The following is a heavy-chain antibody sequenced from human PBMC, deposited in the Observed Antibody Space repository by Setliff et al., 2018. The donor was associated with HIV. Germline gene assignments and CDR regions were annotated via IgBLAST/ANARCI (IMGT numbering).Heavy chain of an antibody. CDR1: GYTFIDYF. CDR2: INPNSGGT. D-gene: IGHD6-19*01. Sequence: GASVKVSCKASGYTFIDYFMHWVRQAPGQGLEWMGWINPNSGGTNYAQKFQGRVTMTRDTSISTAYMELSRLRSDDTAVYYCATAQWTVVLPAPRETHFESWGQGTLVTV. V-gene: IGHV1-2*02. CDR3: ATAQWTVVLPAPRETHFES. J-gene: IGHJ4*02.